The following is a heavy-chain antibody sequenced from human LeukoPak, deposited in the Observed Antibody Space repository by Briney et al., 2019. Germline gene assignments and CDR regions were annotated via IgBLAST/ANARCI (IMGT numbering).Heavy chain of an antibody. V-gene: IGHV4-34*01. CDR2: INHSGST. CDR1: GGSFSGYY. Sequence: PSETLSLTCAVYGGSFSGYYWSWIRQPPGKGLEWIGEINHSGSTNYNPSLKSRVTISVDTSKNQFSLKLSSVTAADTAVYYCARDGDGYNYDYWGQGTLVTVSS. J-gene: IGHJ4*02. D-gene: IGHD5-24*01. CDR3: ARDGDGYNYDY.